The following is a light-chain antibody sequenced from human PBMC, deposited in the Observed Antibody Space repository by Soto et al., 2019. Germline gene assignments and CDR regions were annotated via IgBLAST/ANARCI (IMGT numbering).Light chain of an antibody. V-gene: IGKV1-39*01. J-gene: IGKJ2*01. CDR3: QQSYSTPPMYT. CDR1: QSISSY. CDR2: AAS. Sequence: DIPLTQSPSSLYASVGDRVTITCRASQSISSYLNWYQQKPGKAPKLLIYAASSLQSGVPSRFSGSGSGTDFTLTISSLQPEDFATYYCQQSYSTPPMYTFGQGTKLEIK.